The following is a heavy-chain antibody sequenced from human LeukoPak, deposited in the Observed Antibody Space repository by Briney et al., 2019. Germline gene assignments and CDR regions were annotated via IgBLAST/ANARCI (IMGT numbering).Heavy chain of an antibody. J-gene: IGHJ4*02. CDR2: IINDGSRT. D-gene: IGHD5-24*01. Sequence: GGSLRLSCAASGFTFSSYWMHWVRHAPGKGLVWVSHIINDGSRTSYADSVKGRFTISRDNAKNTVYLQMNSLRAEDTAVYYCARSDGGFDYWGQGTLVTVSA. V-gene: IGHV3-74*01. CDR3: ARSDGGFDY. CDR1: GFTFSSYW.